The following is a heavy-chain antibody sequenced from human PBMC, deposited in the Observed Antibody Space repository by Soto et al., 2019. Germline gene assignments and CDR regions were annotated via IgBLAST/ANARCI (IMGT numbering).Heavy chain of an antibody. V-gene: IGHV1-18*01. CDR3: AREYRGAVLGYCSSTSCPSPYYYYMDV. J-gene: IGHJ6*03. CDR2: ISAYNGNT. CDR1: GYTFTSYG. Sequence: ASVKVSCKASGYTFTSYGISWVRQAPGQGLEWMGWISAYNGNTNYAQKLQGRVTMTTDTSTSTAYMELRSLRSDDTAVYYCAREYRGAVLGYCSSTSCPSPYYYYMDVWGKGTTVTVSS. D-gene: IGHD2-2*01.